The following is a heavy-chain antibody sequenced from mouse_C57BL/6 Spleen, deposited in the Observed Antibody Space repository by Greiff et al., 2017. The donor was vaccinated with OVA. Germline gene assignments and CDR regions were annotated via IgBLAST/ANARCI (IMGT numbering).Heavy chain of an antibody. D-gene: IGHD1-1*01. CDR2: ISDGGSYT. CDR3: ARSLLLGDYFDY. V-gene: IGHV5-4*03. CDR1: GFTFSSYA. Sequence: EVKLVESGGGLVKPGGSLKLSCAASGFTFSSYAMSWVRQTPEKRLEWVATISDGGSYTYYPDNVKGRFTISRDNAKNNLYLQMSHLKSEDTAMYYCARSLLLGDYFDYWGQGTTLTVSS. J-gene: IGHJ2*01.